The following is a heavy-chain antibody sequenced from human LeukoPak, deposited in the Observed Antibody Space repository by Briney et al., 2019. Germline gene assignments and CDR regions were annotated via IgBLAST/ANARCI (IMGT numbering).Heavy chain of an antibody. D-gene: IGHD3-3*01. CDR1: GGTFNSYA. Sequence: GSSVKVSCKASGGTFNSYAISWVRQAPGQGLEWMGRIIPILGIANYAQKFQGRVTITADKSTSTAYMELSSLRSEDTAVYYCASSNYDSTVLHYWGQGTLVTVSS. CDR2: IIPILGIA. CDR3: ASSNYDSTVLHY. J-gene: IGHJ4*02. V-gene: IGHV1-69*04.